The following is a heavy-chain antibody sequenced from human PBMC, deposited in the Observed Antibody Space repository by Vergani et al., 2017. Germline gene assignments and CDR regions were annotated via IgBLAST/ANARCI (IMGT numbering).Heavy chain of an antibody. D-gene: IGHD2-2*02. Sequence: QVQLVQSGAEVKKPGASVKVSCKASGYTFTGYYIHWVRQAPGQGLEWMGWINPNSGGPNYAQKFQGRVTMTRDTSISTAYMELSRLRSDDTAVYYCTRDGVYCSSTSCYNYYYYGMDVWGQGTTVTVSS. V-gene: IGHV1-2*02. CDR2: INPNSGGP. CDR3: TRDGVYCSSTSCYNYYYYGMDV. CDR1: GYTFTGYY. J-gene: IGHJ6*02.